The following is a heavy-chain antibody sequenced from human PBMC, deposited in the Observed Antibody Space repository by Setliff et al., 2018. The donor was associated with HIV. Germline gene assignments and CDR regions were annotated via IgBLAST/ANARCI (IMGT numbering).Heavy chain of an antibody. CDR3: ARGSPIVWFGEFLYPEIDY. J-gene: IGHJ4*02. CDR2: IIPKSNTP. CDR1: GDTFSTFA. V-gene: IGHV1-69*13. Sequence: ASVKVSCKASGDTFSTFAIIWVRQAPGQGLEWMGGIIPKSNTPDYAQIFKGRLTITADESTSTAHMELVGLTSEDTAVYYCARGSPIVWFGEFLYPEIDYWGQGSLVTVSS. D-gene: IGHD3-10*01.